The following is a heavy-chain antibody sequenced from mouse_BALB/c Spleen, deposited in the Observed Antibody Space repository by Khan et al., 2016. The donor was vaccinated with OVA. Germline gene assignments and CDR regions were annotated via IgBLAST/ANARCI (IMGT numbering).Heavy chain of an antibody. J-gene: IGHJ4*01. CDR1: GFSLTNYG. CDR3: ARQPYYHYYIMDY. Sequence: VQLQESGPGLVAPSQSLSITCTISGFSLTNYGVHRVRQPPGKGLEWLVVIWSDGSTAYNSAPNSRLSISKDNSKSHVFLKMNSLQTDDTAMYYCARQPYYHYYIMDYWGQGTSVTVSS. V-gene: IGHV2-6-1*01. D-gene: IGHD2-10*01. CDR2: IWSDGST.